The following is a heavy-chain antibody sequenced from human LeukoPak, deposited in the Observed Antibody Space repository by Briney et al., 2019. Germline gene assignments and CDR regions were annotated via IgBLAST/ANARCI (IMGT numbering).Heavy chain of an antibody. CDR2: IYSGGST. D-gene: IGHD6-13*01. Sequence: RGSLRLSCAASGFTVSSNYMSWVRQAPGKGLEWVSVIYSGGSTYYADSVKGRFTISRDNSKNTLYLQMNSLRAEDTAVYYCARGGVAAAGMDMDVWGQGTTVTVSS. V-gene: IGHV3-66*02. CDR3: ARGGVAAAGMDMDV. CDR1: GFTVSSNY. J-gene: IGHJ6*02.